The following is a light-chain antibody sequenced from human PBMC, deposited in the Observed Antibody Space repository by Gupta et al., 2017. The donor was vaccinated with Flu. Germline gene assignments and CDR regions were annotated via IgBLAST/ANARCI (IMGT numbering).Light chain of an antibody. J-gene: IGLJ1*01. CDR3: YSHAGRVTWV. CDR2: DVT. Sequence: QSAPTQPRSVSGSPGQSVTISCTGSSNDVGGSNRVSWYQQRPGKAPKLILYDVTERPSGVPDRFSGSKSGNTDSLTISGLQADDEADYYCYSHAGRVTWVFGTGTTVTVL. CDR1: SNDVGGSNR. V-gene: IGLV2-11*01.